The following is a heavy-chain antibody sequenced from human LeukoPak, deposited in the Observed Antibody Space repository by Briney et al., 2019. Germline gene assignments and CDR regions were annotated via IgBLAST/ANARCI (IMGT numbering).Heavy chain of an antibody. D-gene: IGHD2-2*01. J-gene: IGHJ4*02. CDR3: AKRFCSATRCFHFDY. CDR1: GLTFAGYD. V-gene: IGHV3-23*01. CDR2: ISASGDNT. Sequence: GGSLRLSCAASGLTFAGYDMSWVRQAPGTGLEWVSTISASGDNTYYAGSVKGRFTISRDNSKNTLYLQMDSLRAEDTAVYYCAKRFCSATRCFHFDYWGQGTLVTVSS.